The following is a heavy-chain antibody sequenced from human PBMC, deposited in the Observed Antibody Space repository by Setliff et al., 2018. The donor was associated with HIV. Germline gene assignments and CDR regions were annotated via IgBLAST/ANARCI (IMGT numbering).Heavy chain of an antibody. CDR2: INHSGST. J-gene: IGHJ4*02. D-gene: IGHD3-22*01. V-gene: IGHV4-34*01. Sequence: SETLSLTCAVYGGSFSAYHWSWIRPTPGKGLEWLGEINHSGSTAYNLALESRVSMSIDTSKNQFSLKLSSVTATDTAVYYCARDSDYYDSSGRHIRLFDYWGQGTLVTVSS. CDR1: GGSFSAYH. CDR3: ARDSDYYDSSGRHIRLFDY.